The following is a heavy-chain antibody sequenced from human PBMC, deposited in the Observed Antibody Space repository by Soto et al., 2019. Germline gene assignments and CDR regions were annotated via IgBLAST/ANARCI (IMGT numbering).Heavy chain of an antibody. CDR2: ISAYNGKT. J-gene: IGHJ4*02. V-gene: IGHV1-18*01. D-gene: IGHD6-13*01. CDR3: AIGYSNRWYVGYYFDN. CDR1: GYTFTSYG. Sequence: QVQLVQSGAEVKKPGASVKVSCKASGYTFTSYGISWVRQAPGQGLEWTGWISAYNGKTNYAQKLQGRVTMTTDTSTSTGYMELRSLRSDDTAVYYCAIGYSNRWYVGYYFDNWGQGTLVTVSS.